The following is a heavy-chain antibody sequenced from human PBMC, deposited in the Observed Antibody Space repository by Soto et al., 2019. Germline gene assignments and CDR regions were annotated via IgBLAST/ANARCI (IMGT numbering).Heavy chain of an antibody. J-gene: IGHJ6*03. D-gene: IGHD6-13*01. CDR1: GGSISSYY. Sequence: SETLSLTCTVSGGSISSYYWSWIRQPPGKGLEWIGYIYYSGSTNYNPSLKSRVTISVDTSQNQFSLKLSSVTAADTAVYYCATLTRGIAAAGIGPYYYYYMDVWGKGTTVTVSS. V-gene: IGHV4-59*01. CDR2: IYYSGST. CDR3: ATLTRGIAAAGIGPYYYYYMDV.